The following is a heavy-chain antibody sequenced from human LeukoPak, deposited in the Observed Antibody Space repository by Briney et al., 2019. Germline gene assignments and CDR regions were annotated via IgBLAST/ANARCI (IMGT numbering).Heavy chain of an antibody. CDR2: MNPNSGNT. D-gene: IGHD4-17*01. J-gene: IGHJ4*02. CDR3: ARELTVTTKSPLDY. CDR1: GYTFTSYD. Sequence: GASVKVSCKASGYTFTSYDINWVRQATGQGLEWMGWMNPNSGNTGYAQKFQGRVTMTRNTSISTAYMELSSLRSEDTAVYYCARELTVTTKSPLDYWGQGTLVTVSS. V-gene: IGHV1-8*01.